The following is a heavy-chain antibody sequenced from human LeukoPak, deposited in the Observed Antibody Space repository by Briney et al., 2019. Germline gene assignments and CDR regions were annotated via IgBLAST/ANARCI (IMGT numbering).Heavy chain of an antibody. Sequence: ASVKVSCKASGYTFTDYYMHWVRLAPGQGLEWMGWINPSSGATNYAQKFQGRVTMTRDTSISTAYMEPSRLTFNDTAVYYCTRHVGAEVWFDPWGQGTLVTVSS. J-gene: IGHJ5*02. CDR3: TRHVGAEVWFDP. CDR2: INPSSGAT. V-gene: IGHV1-2*02. CDR1: GYTFTDYY. D-gene: IGHD1-26*01.